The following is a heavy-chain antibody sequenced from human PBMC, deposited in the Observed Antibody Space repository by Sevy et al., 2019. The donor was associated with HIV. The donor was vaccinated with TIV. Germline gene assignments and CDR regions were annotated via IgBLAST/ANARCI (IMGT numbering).Heavy chain of an antibody. D-gene: IGHD1-26*01. CDR2: ISSSSSYI. J-gene: IGHJ4*02. CDR1: GFTFSSYS. V-gene: IGHV3-21*01. Sequence: GGSLRLSCAASGFTFSSYSMNWVRQAPGKGLEWVSSISSSSSYIYYADSVKGRFTISRDNAKNSLYLQMNSLRVEDTAVYYCAKWDADRRWYFDYWGQGTLVTVSS. CDR3: AKWDADRRWYFDY.